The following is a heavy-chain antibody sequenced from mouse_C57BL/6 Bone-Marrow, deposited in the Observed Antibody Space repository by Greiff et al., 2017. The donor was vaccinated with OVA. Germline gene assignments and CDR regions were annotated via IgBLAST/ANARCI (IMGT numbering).Heavy chain of an antibody. Sequence: EVQLVESGGGLVQPGGSLSLSCAASGFTFTDYYMSWVRQPPGQALEWLGFIRNKANGYTTEYSASVKGRFTISRDNSQGILYHLMNALRAEDSATYYCARSNEYSAWCAYWGQGTLVTVSA. CDR2: IRNKANGYTT. CDR1: GFTFTDYY. V-gene: IGHV7-3*01. D-gene: IGHD5-2*01. CDR3: ARSNEYSAWCAY. J-gene: IGHJ3*01.